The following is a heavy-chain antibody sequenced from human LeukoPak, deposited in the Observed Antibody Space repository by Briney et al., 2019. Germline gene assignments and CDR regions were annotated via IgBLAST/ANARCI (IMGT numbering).Heavy chain of an antibody. D-gene: IGHD4-17*01. V-gene: IGHV4-30-4*07. Sequence: SETLSLTCAVSGGSISSGGYSWSWIRQPPGKGLEWIGYIYYSGSTYYNPSLKSRLTISVDTSKNQFSLKLSSVTAADTAVYYCASSRSPGDYGFDYWGQGTLVTVSS. CDR2: IYYSGST. CDR3: ASSRSPGDYGFDY. CDR1: GGSISSGGYS. J-gene: IGHJ4*02.